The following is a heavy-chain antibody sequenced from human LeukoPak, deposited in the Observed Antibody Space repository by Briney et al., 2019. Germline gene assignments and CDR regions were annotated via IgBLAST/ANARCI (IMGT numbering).Heavy chain of an antibody. CDR3: AKVDQDIVVVPAAIEGAFDY. CDR1: GFTFSSYA. Sequence: GGSLRLSCAASGFTFSSYAMSWVRQAPGKGLEWVSAISGSGGSTYYADSVKGRFTIPRDNSRNTLYLQMNSLRAEDTAVYYCAKVDQDIVVVPAAIEGAFDYWGQGTLVTVSS. CDR2: ISGSGGST. D-gene: IGHD2-2*02. J-gene: IGHJ4*02. V-gene: IGHV3-23*01.